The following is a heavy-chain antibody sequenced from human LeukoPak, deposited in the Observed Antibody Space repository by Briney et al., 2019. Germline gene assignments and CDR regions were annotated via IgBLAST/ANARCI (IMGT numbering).Heavy chain of an antibody. CDR3: AKVPSSGWYALGY. V-gene: IGHV3-23*01. D-gene: IGHD6-19*01. J-gene: IGHJ4*02. CDR1: GFTFSSYA. Sequence: PGGSLRLSCAASGFTFSSYAMSWVRQAPGKGLEWVSAISGSGGSTYYADSVKGRFTISRDNSKNTLYLQMNSLRAEGTAVYYCAKVPSSGWYALGYWGQGTLVTVSS. CDR2: ISGSGGST.